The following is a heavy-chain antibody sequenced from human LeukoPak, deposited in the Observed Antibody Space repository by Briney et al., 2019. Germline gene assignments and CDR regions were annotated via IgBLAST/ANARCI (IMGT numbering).Heavy chain of an antibody. CDR2: ISGGGGGA. CDR3: AKQLGYCSDGSCYFPY. D-gene: IGHD2-15*01. V-gene: IGHV3-23*01. J-gene: IGHJ4*02. Sequence: GGSLRLSCAASGFTFRSYAMSWVRQAPGKGLEWVSAISGGGGGAYYAESVKGRFTISRDNSKSTLCLQMNSLRAEDTVVYYCAKQLGYCSDGSCYFPYWGQGTLVTVSS. CDR1: GFTFRSYA.